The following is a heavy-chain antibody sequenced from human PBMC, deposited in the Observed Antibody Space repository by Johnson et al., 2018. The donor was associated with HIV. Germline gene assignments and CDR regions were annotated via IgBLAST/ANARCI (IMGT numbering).Heavy chain of an antibody. J-gene: IGHJ3*02. CDR2: ISSDESNK. CDR1: GFTFSSYG. CDR3: ARDPAAAALRAFDI. V-gene: IGHV3-30*19. Sequence: QVQLVESGGGVVQTGGSLRLSCAASGFTFSSYGMHWVRQAPGKGLEGVAVISSDESNKYYADSVKGRFTISRDNSKNTLFLQMDSLRADDTAVYYCARDPAAAALRAFDIWGQGTMVTVSS. D-gene: IGHD6-13*01.